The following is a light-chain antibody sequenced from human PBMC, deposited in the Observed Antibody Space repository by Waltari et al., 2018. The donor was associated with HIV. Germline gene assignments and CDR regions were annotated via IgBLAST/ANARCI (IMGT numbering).Light chain of an antibody. Sequence: SYEVTQRPSVSVALGQQAKIICGGHYIGAKSVHWYQQKTGQAPLLVIYENAGRPSGVPDRFSGSTSGDTATLTINRVQSGDEAHYYCQVWDSGHVIFGGGTKLTVL. V-gene: IGLV3-9*01. J-gene: IGLJ2*01. CDR1: YIGAKS. CDR2: ENA. CDR3: QVWDSGHVI.